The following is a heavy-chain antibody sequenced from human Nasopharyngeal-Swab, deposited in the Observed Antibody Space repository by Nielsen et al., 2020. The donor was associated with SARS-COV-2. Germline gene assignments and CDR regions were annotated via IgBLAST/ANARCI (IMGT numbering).Heavy chain of an antibody. V-gene: IGHV4-38-2*02. CDR2: IYHSGNT. J-gene: IGHJ4*02. CDR3: VHLWLPGF. CDR1: GYSISSGYY. D-gene: IGHD2-21*01. Sequence: SETLSLTCTVSGYSISSGYYWGWSRQPPGKGLEWIVSIYHSGNTYYNPSLTSRVTISVDTSKNQFSLKLNSVTAADTALYFCVHLWLPGFWGQGTLVTVSS.